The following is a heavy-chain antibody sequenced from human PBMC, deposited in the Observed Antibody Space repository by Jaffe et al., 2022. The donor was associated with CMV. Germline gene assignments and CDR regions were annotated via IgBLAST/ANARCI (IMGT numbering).Heavy chain of an antibody. CDR1: GGSISSYY. V-gene: IGHV4-59*01. D-gene: IGHD6-13*01. CDR2: IYYSGST. Sequence: QVQLQESGPGLVKPSETLSLTCTVSGGSISSYYWSWIRQPPGKGLEWIGYIYYSGSTNYNPSLKSRVTISVDTSKNQFSLKLSSVTAADTAVYYCARESLGGDSSSSYYYMDVWGKGTTVTVSS. J-gene: IGHJ6*03. CDR3: ARESLGGDSSSSYYYMDV.